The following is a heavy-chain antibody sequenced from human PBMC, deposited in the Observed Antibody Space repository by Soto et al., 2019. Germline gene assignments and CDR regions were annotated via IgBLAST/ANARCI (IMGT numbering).Heavy chain of an antibody. Sequence: QVQLVQSGAEVKKPGASVKVSCKTSGYTFSNYGINWVRQAPGQGLEWMGWISAYNGNTNFAQKLQGRVSLTTDTSSTPAYMELRSLTSDDTAVYYCARDLVPGYTGFSDYWGQGTLVTVSS. CDR2: ISAYNGNT. V-gene: IGHV1-18*01. J-gene: IGHJ4*02. CDR1: GYTFSNYG. D-gene: IGHD5-12*01. CDR3: ARDLVPGYTGFSDY.